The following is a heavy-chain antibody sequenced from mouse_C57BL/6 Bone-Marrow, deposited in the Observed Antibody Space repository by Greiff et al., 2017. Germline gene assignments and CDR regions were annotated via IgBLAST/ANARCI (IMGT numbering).Heavy chain of an antibody. CDR3: ASGYWDFDV. J-gene: IGHJ1*03. CDR2: IDPSDSYT. V-gene: IGHV1-69*01. CDR1: GYTFTSYW. Sequence: QVQLQQPGAELVMPGASVQLSCKASGYTFTSYWMHWVKQRPGQGLEWIGEIDPSDSYTNYNQKFTRKSTLTVDKSSSTAYRQLSSLTSEDSAVSYCASGYWDFDVWGTGTTVTVSS.